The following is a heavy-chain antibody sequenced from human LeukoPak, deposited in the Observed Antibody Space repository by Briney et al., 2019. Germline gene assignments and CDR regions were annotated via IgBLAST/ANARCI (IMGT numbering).Heavy chain of an antibody. J-gene: IGHJ4*02. V-gene: IGHV4-59*08. CDR3: ARLDCSSTSCYALDY. Sequence: PSETLSLTCTVSGGSISSYYWSWIRQPPGKGLEWIGYIYYSGSTYYNPSLKSRVTISVDTSKNQFSLKLSSVTAADTAVYYCARLDCSSTSCYALDYWGRGTLVTVSS. D-gene: IGHD2-2*01. CDR1: GGSISSYY. CDR2: IYYSGST.